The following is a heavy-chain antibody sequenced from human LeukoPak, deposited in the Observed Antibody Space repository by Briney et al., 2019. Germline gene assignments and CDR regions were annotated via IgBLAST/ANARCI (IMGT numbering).Heavy chain of an antibody. CDR1: GFTFSDYY. CDR3: ARVGRAYSSSWYVDY. V-gene: IGHV3-11*05. Sequence: KPGRSLRLSCAASGFTFSDYYMSWIRQAPRKGLESVSCISSSSTYTNYADSAKGRFTISRDNDKSSLYLQMNSLRAEDTAVYYCARVGRAYSSSWYVDYWGQGTLVTVSS. J-gene: IGHJ4*02. CDR2: ISSSSTYT. D-gene: IGHD6-13*01.